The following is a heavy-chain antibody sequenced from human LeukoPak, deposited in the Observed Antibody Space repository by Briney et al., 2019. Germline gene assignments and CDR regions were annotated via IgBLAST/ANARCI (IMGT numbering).Heavy chain of an antibody. D-gene: IGHD5-12*01. Sequence: GGSLRLSCAASGFXFSDYSMDWVRQSPGKGLEWVSYISSGGSKVYYSDSVKGRFTISRDNAKNSLSLQMNSLRDEDTAVYYCARGGYSAYLFDYWGQGTLVTVSS. V-gene: IGHV3-48*02. CDR2: ISSGGSKV. J-gene: IGHJ4*02. CDR3: ARGGYSAYLFDY. CDR1: GFXFSDYS.